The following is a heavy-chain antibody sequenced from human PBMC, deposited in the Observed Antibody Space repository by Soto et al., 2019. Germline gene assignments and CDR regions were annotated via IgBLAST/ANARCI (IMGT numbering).Heavy chain of an antibody. CDR1: GGSISSYY. V-gene: IGHV4-59*01. Sequence: SETLSLTCTVSGGSISSYYWSWIRQPPGKGLEWIGYIYYSGSTNYNPSLKSRVTISVDTSKNQFSLKLSSVTAADTAVYYCAREGTAGSGSYSPWGQGTLVTVSS. CDR2: IYYSGST. CDR3: AREGTAGSGSYSP. J-gene: IGHJ5*02. D-gene: IGHD3-10*01.